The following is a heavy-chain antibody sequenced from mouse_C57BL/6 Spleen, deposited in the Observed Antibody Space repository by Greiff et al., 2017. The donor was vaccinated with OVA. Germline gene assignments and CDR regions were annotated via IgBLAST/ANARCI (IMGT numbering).Heavy chain of an antibody. V-gene: IGHV1-42*01. D-gene: IGHD2-1*01. Sequence: VQLQQSGPELVKPGASVKISCKASGYSFTGYYMNWVKQSPEKSLEWIGRINPSTGGTTYNQKFKAKATLTVDKSSSTAYMQLKSLTSEDSAVYYCARWSYYGNYSWFAYWGQGTLVTVSA. CDR3: ARWSYYGNYSWFAY. CDR2: INPSTGGT. CDR1: GYSFTGYY. J-gene: IGHJ3*01.